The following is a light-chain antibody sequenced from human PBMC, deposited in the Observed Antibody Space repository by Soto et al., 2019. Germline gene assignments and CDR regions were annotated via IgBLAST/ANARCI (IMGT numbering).Light chain of an antibody. CDR2: EGS. V-gene: IGLV2-23*01. Sequence: QSALTQPASVSGSPGQSITISCTGTSSDVGSYNLVSWYQQHPGKAPELMIYEGSKRPSGVSNRFSGSKSGNTDSLTISGLQAEDEADYYCCSYTSTYVFGIGTKLTVL. J-gene: IGLJ1*01. CDR3: CSYTSTYV. CDR1: SSDVGSYNL.